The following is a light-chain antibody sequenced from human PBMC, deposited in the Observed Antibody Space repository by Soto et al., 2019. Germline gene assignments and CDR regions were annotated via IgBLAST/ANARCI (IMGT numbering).Light chain of an antibody. CDR2: GAS. CDR1: QSISTS. J-gene: IGKJ1*01. Sequence: DIQMTQSPSTLSASVGDRVTITCRATQSISTSLAWYQQKPGKAPNLLISGASNLESGVPSRFSGSGSGTEFTLIISSLQPDDFSSYYCQQYYTYSTFGQGTKVEIK. V-gene: IGKV1-5*01. CDR3: QQYYTYST.